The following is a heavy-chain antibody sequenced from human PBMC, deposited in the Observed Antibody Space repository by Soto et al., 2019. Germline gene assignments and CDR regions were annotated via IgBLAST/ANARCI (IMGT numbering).Heavy chain of an antibody. D-gene: IGHD5-12*01. Sequence: ASVKVSCKASGYTFTSYYMHWVRQAPGQGLGWMGIINPSGGSTSYAQKFQGRVTMTRDTSTSTVYMELSSLRSEDTAVYYCARDQRDGYNYYYYYYGMDVWGQGTTVTVSS. CDR1: GYTFTSYY. J-gene: IGHJ6*02. CDR3: ARDQRDGYNYYYYYYGMDV. V-gene: IGHV1-46*01. CDR2: INPSGGST.